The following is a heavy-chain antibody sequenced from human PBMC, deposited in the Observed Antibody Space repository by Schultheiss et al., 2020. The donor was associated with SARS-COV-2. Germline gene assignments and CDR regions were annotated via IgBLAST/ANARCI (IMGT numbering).Heavy chain of an antibody. CDR2: INPNSGGT. CDR1: GYTFTSYG. CDR3: ARDRGEGIAAVHFDL. V-gene: IGHV1-2*02. J-gene: IGHJ2*01. D-gene: IGHD6-13*01. Sequence: ASVKVSCKASGYTFTSYGISWVRQAPGQGLEWMGWINPNSGGTNYAQKFQGRVTMTRDTSTSTVYMELSSLRSEDTAVYYCARDRGEGIAAVHFDLWGRGTLVTVSS.